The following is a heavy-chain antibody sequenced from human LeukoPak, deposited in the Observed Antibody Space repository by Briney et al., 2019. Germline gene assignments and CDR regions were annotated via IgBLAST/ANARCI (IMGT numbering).Heavy chain of an antibody. D-gene: IGHD3-22*01. V-gene: IGHV4-4*07. Sequence: SETLSLTCTVSGGSISSYYWSWIRQPAGKGLEWIGRIYTSGSTNYNPSLKSRVTMSVDTPKNQFSLKLSSVTAADTAVYYCAMGDYDSSGYREDWFDPWGQGTLVTVSS. CDR2: IYTSGST. J-gene: IGHJ5*02. CDR1: GGSISSYY. CDR3: AMGDYDSSGYREDWFDP.